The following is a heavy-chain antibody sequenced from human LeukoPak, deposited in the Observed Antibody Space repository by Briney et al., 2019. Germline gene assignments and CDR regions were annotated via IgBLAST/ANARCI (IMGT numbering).Heavy chain of an antibody. CDR3: ARFYGSSWDGGNFQH. J-gene: IGHJ1*01. Sequence: PSETLSLTCTVSGGSITDCYWSWIRQPAGKGLEWIGHLYTNGSTNCNPSLKSRVTMSGDTSKNQFSLKLTSVTAADTAVYYCARFYGSSWDGGNFQHWGQGTLVTVSS. D-gene: IGHD6-13*01. CDR1: GGSITDCY. CDR2: LYTNGST. V-gene: IGHV4-4*07.